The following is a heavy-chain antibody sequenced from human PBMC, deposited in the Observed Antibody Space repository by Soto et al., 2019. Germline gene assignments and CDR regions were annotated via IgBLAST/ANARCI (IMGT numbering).Heavy chain of an antibody. Sequence: GLEWMGWMNPNSGNTGYAQKFQGRVTMTRNTSISTAYMELSSLRSEDTAVYYCAREGITFFGVVILPTKYYYCGMDVWGQGTTVTVSS. CDR3: AREGITFFGVVILPTKYYYCGMDV. CDR2: MNPNSGNT. J-gene: IGHJ6*02. V-gene: IGHV1-8*01. D-gene: IGHD3-3*01.